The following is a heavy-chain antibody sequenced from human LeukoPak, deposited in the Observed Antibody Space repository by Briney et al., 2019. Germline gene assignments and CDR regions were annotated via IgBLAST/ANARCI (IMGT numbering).Heavy chain of an antibody. Sequence: SGTLSLTCAVSGGSISSDNWWSWVRQPPGKGLEWIGEIYHSGSTNYNTSLKSRVSIPVDKSKNQFSLKLSSVTAADTALYYCAAYGSSGYYYRYWGQGALVTVSS. D-gene: IGHD3-22*01. V-gene: IGHV4-4*02. CDR3: AAYGSSGYYYRY. J-gene: IGHJ4*02. CDR1: GGSISSDNW. CDR2: IYHSGST.